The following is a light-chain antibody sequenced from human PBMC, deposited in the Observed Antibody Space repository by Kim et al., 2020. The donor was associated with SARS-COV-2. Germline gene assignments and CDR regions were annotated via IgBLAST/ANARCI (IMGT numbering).Light chain of an antibody. J-gene: IGKJ2*01. CDR1: QSVFSTL. Sequence: SLSPGQRTSPSCRATQSVFSTLAWYQRKPGLAPRLLIYGTSRRATGIPDRFSGSGSGPDFTLTITRLEPEDFAVYYCQQYVGLPYTFGQGTKLEI. V-gene: IGKV3-20*01. CDR3: QQYVGLPYT. CDR2: GTS.